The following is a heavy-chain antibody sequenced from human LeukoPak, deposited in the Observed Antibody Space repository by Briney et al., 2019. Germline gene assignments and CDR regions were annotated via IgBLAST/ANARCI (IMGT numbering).Heavy chain of an antibody. CDR1: GYTFTSYG. D-gene: IGHD3-10*01. V-gene: IGHV1-18*01. J-gene: IGHJ4*02. CDR2: ISAYNGNT. Sequence: SVKVSCKASGYTFTSYGISWVRQAPGQGLEWMGWISAYNGNTNYAQKLQGRVTMTTDTSTSTAYMELRSLRSDDTAVYYCARSYYYGSGSYVPPNYWGQGTLVTVSS. CDR3: ARSYYYGSGSYVPPNY.